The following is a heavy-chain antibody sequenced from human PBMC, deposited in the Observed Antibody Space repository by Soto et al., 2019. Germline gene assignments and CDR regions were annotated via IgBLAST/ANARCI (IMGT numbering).Heavy chain of an antibody. CDR1: GGSISSYY. Sequence: LSLTCTVSGGSISSYYWSWIRQPPGKGLEWIGYIYYSGSTNYNPSLKSRVTISVDTSKNQFSLKLSSVTAADTAVYYCARAPRTGTTSPPPDYWGQGTLVTVSS. CDR2: IYYSGST. J-gene: IGHJ4*02. CDR3: ARAPRTGTTSPPPDY. D-gene: IGHD1-7*01. V-gene: IGHV4-59*01.